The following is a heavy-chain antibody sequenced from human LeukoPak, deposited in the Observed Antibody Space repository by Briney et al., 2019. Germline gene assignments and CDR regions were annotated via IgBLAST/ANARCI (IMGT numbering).Heavy chain of an antibody. CDR3: ARDRRKSHIAARPGIDY. CDR2: ISYDGSNK. Sequence: GGSLRLSCAASGFTFSSYGMHWVRQAPGKGLEWVAVISYDGSNKYYADSVKGRFTISRDNSKNTLYLQMNSLRAEDTAVYYCARDRRKSHIAARPGIDYWGQGTLVTVSS. J-gene: IGHJ4*02. V-gene: IGHV3-30*03. D-gene: IGHD6-6*01. CDR1: GFTFSSYG.